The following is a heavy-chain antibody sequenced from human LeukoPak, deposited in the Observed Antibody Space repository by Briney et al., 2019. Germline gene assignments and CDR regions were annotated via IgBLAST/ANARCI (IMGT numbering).Heavy chain of an antibody. J-gene: IGHJ4*02. V-gene: IGHV3-30*02. CDR2: IRYEVSNK. CDR3: ATSEGMGALDY. Sequence: PGGSLRLSCAASGFTFSSYGMHWVRQAPGKGLEWVAFIRYEVSNKYYADSVKGRFTISRDNSKNTLYLQMNSLRAEDTAVYYCATSEGMGALDYWGQGTLVTVSS. CDR1: GFTFSSYG. D-gene: IGHD1-26*01.